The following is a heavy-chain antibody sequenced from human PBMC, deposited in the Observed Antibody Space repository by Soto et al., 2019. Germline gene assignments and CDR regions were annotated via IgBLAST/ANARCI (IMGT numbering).Heavy chain of an antibody. CDR1: GYTFTSYG. D-gene: IGHD3-10*01. J-gene: IGHJ5*02. V-gene: IGHV1-18*01. CDR3: ARDGVRMVRGVIRGSWFDP. Sequence: ASVKVSCKASGYTFTSYGISWVRQAPGQGLEWMGWISAYNGNTNYAQKLQGRVTMTTDTSTSTAYMELRSLRSDDTAVYYCARDGVRMVRGVIRGSWFDPWGQGTLVTVSS. CDR2: ISAYNGNT.